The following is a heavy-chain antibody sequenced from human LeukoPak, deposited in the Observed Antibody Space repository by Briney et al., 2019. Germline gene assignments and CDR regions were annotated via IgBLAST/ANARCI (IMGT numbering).Heavy chain of an antibody. CDR3: AGDHGSSGYLY. D-gene: IGHD3-22*01. V-gene: IGHV4-34*01. J-gene: IGHJ4*02. Sequence: SETLSLTCAFYGGFFSGYYWSWIRQPPGKGLEWIGEINPGGSTNYNPSLKSRVIVSVDTSKNQLSLKLTSVTAADTAVYYCAGDHGSSGYLYWGQGILVTVSP. CDR1: GGFFSGYY. CDR2: INPGGST.